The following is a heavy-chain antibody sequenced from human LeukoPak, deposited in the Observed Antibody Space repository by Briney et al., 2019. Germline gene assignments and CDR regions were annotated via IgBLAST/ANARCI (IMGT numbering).Heavy chain of an antibody. CDR1: GRSIRSVY. J-gene: IGHJ5*02. CDR2: IYATDLT. V-gene: IGHV4-4*07. D-gene: IGHD3-10*01. Sequence: SETLSLTCTVSGRSIRSVYWNWIRQSGGKGLEWIGRIYATDLTNYNPSLKSRVTLSVDMSKNELSLTLKSVTAADTAVYYCARGFGSGTSPIDLWGQGALVTVSS. CDR3: ARGFGSGTSPIDL.